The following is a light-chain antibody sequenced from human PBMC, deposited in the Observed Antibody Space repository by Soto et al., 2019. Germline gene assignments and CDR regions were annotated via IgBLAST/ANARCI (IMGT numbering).Light chain of an antibody. CDR3: QQYGSSGT. V-gene: IGKV3-20*01. J-gene: IGKJ1*01. CDR2: GAS. Sequence: EIVITQSPSTLSLSPCERSTLSCRASQSVSNNYLAWYQQKPGQAPRLLIYGASNRATGIPDRFSGSGSGTDFTLTISRLEPEDFAVYYCQQYGSSGTFGQGTKVDIK. CDR1: QSVSNNY.